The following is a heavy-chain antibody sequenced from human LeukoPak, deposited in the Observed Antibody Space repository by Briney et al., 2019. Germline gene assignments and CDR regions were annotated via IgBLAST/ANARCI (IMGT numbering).Heavy chain of an antibody. CDR1: GGSISSSSHY. CDR3: ARQNYYDSKGYLAEFDY. D-gene: IGHD3-22*01. Sequence: SETLSLTCTVSGGSISSSSHYWGWIRQPPGKGLEWIGSIYYSGSTYYNPSLKSRVTISVDTSKNQFSLKLSSVTAADTAVYYCARQNYYDSKGYLAEFDYWGQGTLVTVSS. J-gene: IGHJ4*02. CDR2: IYYSGST. V-gene: IGHV4-39*07.